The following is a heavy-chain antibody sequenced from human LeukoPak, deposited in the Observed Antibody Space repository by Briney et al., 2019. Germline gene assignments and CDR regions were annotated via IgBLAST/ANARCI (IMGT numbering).Heavy chain of an antibody. CDR3: ARFPVGPPDFDY. CDR2: IIPIFGTA. J-gene: IGHJ4*02. Sequence: ASVKVSCKASGGTFSSYAISWVRQAPGQGLEWMGGIIPIFGTANYAQKFQGRVTITADESTSTAYMELSSLRSEDTAVYYCARFPVGPPDFDYWGQGTLVPVSS. CDR1: GGTFSSYA. V-gene: IGHV1-69*13.